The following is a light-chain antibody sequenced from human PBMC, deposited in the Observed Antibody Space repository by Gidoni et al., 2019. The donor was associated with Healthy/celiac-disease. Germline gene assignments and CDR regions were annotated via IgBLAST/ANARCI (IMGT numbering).Light chain of an antibody. CDR1: QSISSY. Sequence: DIQMTQSPSSLSASVGDRVTITRRAIQSISSYLNWYQQKTGKAAKLLSYAASSLQSGVPSRCSGSGSGRDVTLTISSRQPEDVATYYCRQRYSTRILTFGPGTKVDIK. CDR2: AAS. J-gene: IGKJ3*01. CDR3: RQRYSTRILT. V-gene: IGKV1-39*01.